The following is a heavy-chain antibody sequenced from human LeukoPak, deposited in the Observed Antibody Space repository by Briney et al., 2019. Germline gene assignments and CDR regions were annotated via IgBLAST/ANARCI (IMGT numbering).Heavy chain of an antibody. CDR3: ARGGVVVTAVEGGFYYYAMDV. D-gene: IGHD2-21*02. CDR2: ISYDGSNK. CDR1: GFTFSSYG. J-gene: IGHJ6*02. Sequence: GGSLRLSCAASGFTFSSYGMHWVRQAPGKGLEWVAVISYDGSNKYYADSVKGRFTISRDNSKNTLYLQMNSLRAEDTAVYYCARGGVVVTAVEGGFYYYAMDVWGQGTTVTVSS. V-gene: IGHV3-30*03.